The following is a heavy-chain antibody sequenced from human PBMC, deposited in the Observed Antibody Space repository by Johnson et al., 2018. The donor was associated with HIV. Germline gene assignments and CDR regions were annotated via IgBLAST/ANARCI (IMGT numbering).Heavy chain of an antibody. J-gene: IGHJ3*02. CDR3: ARVPQKYNWSYMMAFDI. CDR2: IYSDGST. Sequence: VQLVESGGGLVQPGGSLRLSCAASGFTFSSNYMSWVRQAPGKGLEWVSVIYSDGSTYYADSVKGRFTISRDNSKNTLNLQMDSLRADDTALYYCARVPQKYNWSYMMAFDIWGQGTLVTVS. V-gene: IGHV3-66*01. D-gene: IGHD1-7*01. CDR1: GFTFSSNY.